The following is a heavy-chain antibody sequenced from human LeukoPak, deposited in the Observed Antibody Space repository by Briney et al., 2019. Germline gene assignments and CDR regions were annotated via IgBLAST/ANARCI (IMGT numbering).Heavy chain of an antibody. CDR2: ISDNGVGT. CDR1: GFTFSIYA. Sequence: GGSLRLSCSVSGFTFSIYAMHWVRQAPGKGLEYVSAISDNGVGTYYADSAKGRFTISRDNSRNTMWLQMSNLRVEDTAVYYCVIDPYYYDSSGYQGIWGQGTLVTVSS. D-gene: IGHD3-22*01. CDR3: VIDPYYYDSSGYQGI. J-gene: IGHJ4*02. V-gene: IGHV3-64D*06.